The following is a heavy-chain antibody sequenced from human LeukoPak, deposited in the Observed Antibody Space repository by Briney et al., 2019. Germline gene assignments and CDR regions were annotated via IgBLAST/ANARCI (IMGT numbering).Heavy chain of an antibody. CDR1: GFTFSSCA. J-gene: IGHJ3*02. CDR3: AKAQVGAILHAFDI. CDR2: ITGSGGST. V-gene: IGHV3-23*01. D-gene: IGHD1-26*01. Sequence: GGSLRLSCAASGFTFSSCAMNWVRQAPGKGLEWVSAITGSGGSTYYADSVKGRFTISRDNSKNTLYLRMNSLRAEDTAVYYCAKAQVGAILHAFDIWGQGTMVTVSS.